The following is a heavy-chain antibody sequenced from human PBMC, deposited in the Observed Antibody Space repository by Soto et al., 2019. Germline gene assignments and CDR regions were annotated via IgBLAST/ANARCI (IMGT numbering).Heavy chain of an antibody. D-gene: IGHD4-17*01. J-gene: IGHJ6*02. Sequence: ASVKVSCKASGGTFSSYAISWVRQAPGQGLEWMGGIIPIFGTANYAQKFQGRVTITADKSTSTAYMELSSLRSEDTAVYYCARRPPASRLRPQNFLRPEPYGMDVWGQGTTVTVSS. CDR3: ARRPPASRLRPQNFLRPEPYGMDV. CDR1: GGTFSSYA. V-gene: IGHV1-69*06. CDR2: IIPIFGTA.